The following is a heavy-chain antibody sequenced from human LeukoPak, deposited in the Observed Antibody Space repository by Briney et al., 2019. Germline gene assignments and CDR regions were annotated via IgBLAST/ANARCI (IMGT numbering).Heavy chain of an antibody. CDR1: GGTFSSYA. D-gene: IGHD1-26*01. V-gene: IGHV1-18*01. CDR3: ARDHRGAQDY. CDR2: ISAYNGNT. Sequence: ASVNVSCKASGGTFSSYAISWVRQAPGQGLEWMGWISAYNGNTDSAQKLQGRVTMTTDTSTSTAYMDLRSLRSDDTAVYYCARDHRGAQDYWGQGSLVTVSS. J-gene: IGHJ4*02.